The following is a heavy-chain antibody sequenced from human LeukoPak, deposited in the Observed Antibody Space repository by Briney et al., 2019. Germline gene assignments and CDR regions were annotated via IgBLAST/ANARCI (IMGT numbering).Heavy chain of an antibody. J-gene: IGHJ4*02. D-gene: IGHD5-24*01. CDR3: ARHRSKWLQSSFDY. Sequence: PGGSLRLSCAASGFTFSSYWMHWVRQTPGKGLVWVSRINSDGSSTSYADSVKGRFTISRDNAKNTVYLQMNSLRAEDTAVYYCARHRSKWLQSSFDYWGQGTLVTVSS. CDR2: INSDGSST. CDR1: GFTFSSYW. V-gene: IGHV3-74*01.